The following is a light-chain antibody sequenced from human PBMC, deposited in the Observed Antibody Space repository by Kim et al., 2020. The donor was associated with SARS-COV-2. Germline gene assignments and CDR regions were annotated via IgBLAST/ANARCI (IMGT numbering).Light chain of an antibody. CDR1: QSVRSGS. CDR2: GTS. Sequence: PGEGATVSCRASQSVRSGSVAWYQQKPGQTPRLLIYGTSNRETGIPDRFSGSGSGTDFTLTITRLEPEDFAVYYCQQYHDSSSTFGEGTKVDIK. J-gene: IGKJ1*01. CDR3: QQYHDSSST. V-gene: IGKV3-20*01.